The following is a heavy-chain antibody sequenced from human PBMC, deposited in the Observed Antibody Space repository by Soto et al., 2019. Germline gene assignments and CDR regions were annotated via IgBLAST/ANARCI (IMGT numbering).Heavy chain of an antibody. J-gene: IGHJ4*02. CDR1: GFTFSTYG. D-gene: IGHD2-15*01. Sequence: EVQLLESGGDLVQPGGSLRLSCAASGFTFSTYGMNWVRQTPGKGLEWVSAISYSGGTTYYADSVKGRFTISRDNSKNTLFRQMNSLRADDTAVYYCAKDLWAEHCAAWPADYWGQGVLVTVSS. V-gene: IGHV3-23*01. CDR2: ISYSGGTT. CDR3: AKDLWAEHCAAWPADY.